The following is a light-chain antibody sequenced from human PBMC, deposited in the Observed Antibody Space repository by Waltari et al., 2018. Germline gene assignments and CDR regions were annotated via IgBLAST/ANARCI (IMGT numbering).Light chain of an antibody. CDR1: RREVGYFNR. CDR2: EVS. Sequence: QSALTQPASVPGAPGQSLTISCTRPRREVGYFNRAPWYQQHPGNGPNLILYEVSKRPSGVSNHFSGSKSGNTASLTISGLRAEDEADYYCCSYAGSRTYVFGTGTKVTVL. V-gene: IGLV2-23*02. CDR3: CSYAGSRTYV. J-gene: IGLJ1*01.